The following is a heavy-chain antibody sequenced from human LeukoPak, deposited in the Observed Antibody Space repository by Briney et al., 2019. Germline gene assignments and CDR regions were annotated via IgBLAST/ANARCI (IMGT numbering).Heavy chain of an antibody. D-gene: IGHD3-10*01. CDR3: ARVSNYYGSGSYYNAPFDY. J-gene: IGHJ4*02. CDR1: GGSISSYY. CDR2: IYYSGST. Sequence: SETLSLTCTVSGGSISSYYWSWIRQPPGKGLEWIGYIYYSGSTNYNPSLKSRVTISVDTSKNQFSLKLSSVTAADTAVYYCARVSNYYGSGSYYNAPFDYWGQGTLVTVSS. V-gene: IGHV4-59*01.